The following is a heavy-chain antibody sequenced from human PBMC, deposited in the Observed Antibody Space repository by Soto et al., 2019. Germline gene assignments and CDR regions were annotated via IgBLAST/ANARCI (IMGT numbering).Heavy chain of an antibody. CDR2: ISGSGGST. CDR1: GFTFSSYA. CDR3: AKDKWLEDAFEI. J-gene: IGHJ3*02. D-gene: IGHD5-12*01. V-gene: IGHV3-23*01. Sequence: AGGSLRLSCAASGFTFSSYAMGWVRQAPGKGLEWVSAISGSGGSTYYADSVKGRFTISRDNSKNTLYLQMNSLRAEDTAVYYCAKDKWLEDAFEIWGQGTMVTVSS.